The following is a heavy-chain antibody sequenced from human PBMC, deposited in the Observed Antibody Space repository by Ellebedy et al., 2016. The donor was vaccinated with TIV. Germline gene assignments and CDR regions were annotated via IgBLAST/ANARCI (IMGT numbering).Heavy chain of an antibody. CDR2: FGVSGDSA. CDR1: GFTFSTYA. D-gene: IGHD4-23*01. V-gene: IGHV3-23*01. J-gene: IGHJ3*01. CDR3: ARDPVGVGPAFDV. Sequence: GESLKISCAASGFTFSTYAMSWVRQAPGKGLEWVSGFGVSGDSAYYADSVKGRFTISRDNSKDTLFLQMNSLRAEDTAIYFCARDPVGVGPAFDVWGQGTMVTVSS.